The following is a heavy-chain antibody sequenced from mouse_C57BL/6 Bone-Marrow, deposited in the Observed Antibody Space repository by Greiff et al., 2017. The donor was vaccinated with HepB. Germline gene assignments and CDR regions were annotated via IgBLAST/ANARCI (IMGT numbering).Heavy chain of an antibody. CDR2: IDPANGNT. V-gene: IGHV14-3*01. Sequence: VAELVRPGASVKLSCTASGFNIKNTYMHWVKQRPEQGLEWIGRIDPANGNTKSAQKFQGKATITADTSSNTAYLQLSSLTSEDTAIYYCARDYYDYDGYYFDYWGQGTTLTVSS. CDR1: GFNIKNTY. D-gene: IGHD2-4*01. J-gene: IGHJ2*01. CDR3: ARDYYDYDGYYFDY.